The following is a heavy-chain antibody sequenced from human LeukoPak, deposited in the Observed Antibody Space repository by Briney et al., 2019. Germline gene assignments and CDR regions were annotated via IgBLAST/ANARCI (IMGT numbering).Heavy chain of an antibody. Sequence: GGSLRLSCAASGFTFSSYAMHWVRQAPGKGLEWVAVISYDGSNKYYADSVKGRFTISRDNSKNTLYLQMNSLRAEDTAVYYCASRSNDYGSGFAWGQGTLVTVSS. CDR2: ISYDGSNK. CDR1: GFTFSSYA. CDR3: ASRSNDYGSGFA. D-gene: IGHD3-10*01. J-gene: IGHJ5*02. V-gene: IGHV3-30*04.